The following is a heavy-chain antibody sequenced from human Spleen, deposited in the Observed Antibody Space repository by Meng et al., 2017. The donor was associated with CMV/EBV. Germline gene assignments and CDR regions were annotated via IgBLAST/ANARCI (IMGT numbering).Heavy chain of an antibody. CDR1: GFSVITNY. Sequence: GGSLRLSCAASGFSVITNYMTWVRQAPGKELEWVSFITSNSNYIYYTDSVKGRFTVSRDNSKNTLYLQMNSLRAEDTAVYYCAKDLNSNYHFYYGMDVWGQGTTVTVSS. D-gene: IGHD4-11*01. J-gene: IGHJ6*02. CDR2: ITSNSNYI. CDR3: AKDLNSNYHFYYGMDV. V-gene: IGHV3-21*01.